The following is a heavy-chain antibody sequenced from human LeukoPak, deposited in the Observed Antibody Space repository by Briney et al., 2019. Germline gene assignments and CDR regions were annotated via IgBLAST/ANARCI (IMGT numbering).Heavy chain of an antibody. CDR1: GFTFSSYA. V-gene: IGHV3-30*14. J-gene: IGHJ4*02. CDR2: ISYEGSDK. D-gene: IGHD3-16*01. Sequence: GRSLRLSCAASGFTFSSYAMHWVRQAPGKGLEWVAVISYEGSDKYYADSVEGRFTISRDNSKNTLYLQMNSLRAEDTAVYYCARDMIGAPYYFDYWGQGTLVTVSS. CDR3: ARDMIGAPYYFDY.